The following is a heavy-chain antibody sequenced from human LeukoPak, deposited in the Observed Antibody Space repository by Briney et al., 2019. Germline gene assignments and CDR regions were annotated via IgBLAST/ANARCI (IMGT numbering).Heavy chain of an antibody. CDR2: IYYSGST. Sequence: SETLSLTCTVSGGSISSSSYYWGWIRQPPGKGLEWIGSIYYSGSTYYNPSLKSRVTISVDTSKNQFSLKLSSVTAADTAVYYCARGSYYDFWSGYLNPAAFDIWGQGTMVTVSS. CDR1: GGSISSSSYY. V-gene: IGHV4-39*07. J-gene: IGHJ3*02. D-gene: IGHD3-3*01. CDR3: ARGSYYDFWSGYLNPAAFDI.